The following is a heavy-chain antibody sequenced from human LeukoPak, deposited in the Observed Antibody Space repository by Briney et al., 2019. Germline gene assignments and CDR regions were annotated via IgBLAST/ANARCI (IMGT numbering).Heavy chain of an antibody. Sequence: KPSETLSLTCTVSGGSISSSSYYWGWIRQPPGKGLEWIGGIYYSGSTYYNPSLKSRVTISVDTSKNQFSLKLSSVTAADTAVYYCARQAYDSHFDYWGQGTLVTVSS. CDR2: IYYSGST. CDR3: ARQAYDSHFDY. CDR1: GGSISSSSYY. J-gene: IGHJ4*02. V-gene: IGHV4-39*01. D-gene: IGHD3-22*01.